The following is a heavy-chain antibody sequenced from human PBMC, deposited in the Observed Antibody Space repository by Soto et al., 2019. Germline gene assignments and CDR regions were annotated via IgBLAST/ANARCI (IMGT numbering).Heavy chain of an antibody. CDR1: GFTFSSYA. J-gene: IGHJ4*02. CDR2: ISGSGGST. D-gene: IGHD3-16*02. Sequence: GGSLRLSCAASGFTFSSYAMSWVRQAPGKGLEWVSAISGSGGSTYYADSVKGRFTISRDNSKNTLYLQMNSLRAEDTAVYYCAISGYDYVWGSYRHFDYWGQGTLVTVSS. V-gene: IGHV3-23*01. CDR3: AISGYDYVWGSYRHFDY.